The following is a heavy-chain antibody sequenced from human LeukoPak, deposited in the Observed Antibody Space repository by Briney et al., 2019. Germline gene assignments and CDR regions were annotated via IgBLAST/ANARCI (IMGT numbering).Heavy chain of an antibody. CDR2: ISSSGSTI. V-gene: IGHV3-48*03. CDR1: GFTFSSYE. Sequence: GGSLRLSCAASGFTFSSYEMNWVRQAPGKGLEWVSYISSSGSTIYYADSVKGRFTISRDNAKNSLYLQMNSLRAEDTAVYYCASLGSPFGEHDYWGQGTLVTASS. D-gene: IGHD3-10*01. J-gene: IGHJ4*02. CDR3: ASLGSPFGEHDY.